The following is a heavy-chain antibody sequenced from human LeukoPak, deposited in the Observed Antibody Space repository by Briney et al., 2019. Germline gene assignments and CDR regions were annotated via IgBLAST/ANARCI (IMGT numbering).Heavy chain of an antibody. CDR1: GGPLSAYY. Sequence: SETPSLTCTVSGGPLSAYYWTWIRQPPGRGRGWIGYIYDTGNTNYNPSLKSRVTISVDTSKNQFSLKLTSVTAADTAVYYCASGETGSTLGGYWGQGTLVTVSS. CDR3: ASGETGSTLGGY. V-gene: IGHV4-59*01. D-gene: IGHD1-1*01. CDR2: IYDTGNT. J-gene: IGHJ4*02.